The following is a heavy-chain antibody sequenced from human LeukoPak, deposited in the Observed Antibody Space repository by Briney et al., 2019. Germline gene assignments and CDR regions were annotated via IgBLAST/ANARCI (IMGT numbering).Heavy chain of an antibody. D-gene: IGHD6-13*01. V-gene: IGHV1-2*02. J-gene: IGHJ6*03. CDR1: GYTFTGYY. CDR2: INPNSGGT. Sequence: ASVKVSCKASGYTFTGYYMHWVRQAPGQGLEWMGWINPNSGGTNYAQKFQGRVTMTRDTSISTAYMELRSLRSDDTAVYYCARDWAGEVVAAAGMGGGYYYYMDVWGKGTTATISS. CDR3: ARDWAGEVVAAAGMGGGYYYYMDV.